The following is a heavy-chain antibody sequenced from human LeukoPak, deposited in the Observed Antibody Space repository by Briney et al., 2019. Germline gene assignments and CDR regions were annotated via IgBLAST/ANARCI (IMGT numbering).Heavy chain of an antibody. CDR2: ISYDGSNK. CDR3: ARGGGPDTAMNLDY. Sequence: GGSLRLSCAASGFTFSRFVMHWVRQAPDKGLEWVAVISYDGSNKYYADSVKGRFTISRDNSKNTVFLQMNSLRPEDTAVYYCARGGGPDTAMNLDYWGQGTLVTVSS. J-gene: IGHJ4*02. D-gene: IGHD5-18*01. V-gene: IGHV3-30*04. CDR1: GFTFSRFV.